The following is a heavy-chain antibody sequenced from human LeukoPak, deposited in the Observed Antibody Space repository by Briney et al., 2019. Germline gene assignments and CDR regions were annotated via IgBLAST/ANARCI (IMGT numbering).Heavy chain of an antibody. CDR3: ARDRGLAARPRGYFDY. V-gene: IGHV4-59*12. Sequence: SETLSLTCTVSGGSISSYYWSWIRQPPGKGLEWIGYIYYSGSTNYNPSLKSRVTISVDTSKNQFSLKLSSVTAADTAVYYCARDRGLAARPRGYFDYWGQGTLVTVSS. CDR1: GGSISSYY. D-gene: IGHD6-6*01. J-gene: IGHJ4*02. CDR2: IYYSGST.